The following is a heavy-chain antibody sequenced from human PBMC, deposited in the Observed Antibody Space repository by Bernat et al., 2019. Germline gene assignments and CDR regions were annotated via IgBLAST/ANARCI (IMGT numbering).Heavy chain of an antibody. J-gene: IGHJ6*03. Sequence: EVQLVESGGGLVKPGGSLRPSCAASGFTFSTHSMNWVRQAPGKGLEWVSSISSSSGYIYYADSVKGRFTISRYNAKNSLYLQMNSLRAEDTAVYYWARDAGQGYYYYYMNVWGKGPTVTVSS. CDR2: ISSSSGYI. V-gene: IGHV3-21*01. CDR1: GFTFSTHS. CDR3: ARDAGQGYYYYYMNV.